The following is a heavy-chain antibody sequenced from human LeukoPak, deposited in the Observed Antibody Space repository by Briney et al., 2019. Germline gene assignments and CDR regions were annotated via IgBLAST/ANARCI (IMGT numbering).Heavy chain of an antibody. V-gene: IGHV5-51*01. CDR3: ARHVSSWYDSGDY. J-gene: IGHJ4*02. CDR1: GYSFTSYW. D-gene: IGHD6-13*01. Sequence: PGESLKTSCKGSGYSFTSYWIGWVRQMPGKGLEWMGIIYPGDSDTRYSPSFQGQVTTSADKSISTAYLQWSSLKASDTATYYCARHVSSWYDSGDYWGQGTLVTVSS. CDR2: IYPGDSDT.